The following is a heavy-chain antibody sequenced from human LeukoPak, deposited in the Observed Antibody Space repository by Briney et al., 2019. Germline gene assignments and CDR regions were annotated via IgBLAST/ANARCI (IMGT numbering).Heavy chain of an antibody. CDR2: IRYDGSNK. CDR3: AKAHYDSSGYYRAEYFQH. J-gene: IGHJ1*01. V-gene: IGHV3-30*02. D-gene: IGHD3-22*01. Sequence: GGSLRLSCAASGFTIIGYWMTWVRQAPAKGLEWVAFIRYDGSNKYYADSVKGRFTISRDNSKNTLYLQMNSLRAEDTAVYYCAKAHYDSSGYYRAEYFQHWGQGTLVTVSS. CDR1: GFTIIGYW.